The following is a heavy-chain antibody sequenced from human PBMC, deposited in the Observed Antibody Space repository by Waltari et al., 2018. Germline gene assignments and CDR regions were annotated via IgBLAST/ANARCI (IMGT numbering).Heavy chain of an antibody. V-gene: IGHV4-34*01. J-gene: IGHJ4*02. Sequence: QVQLQQWGAGLLKPSETLSLTCAVYGGSFSGYYLSWIRQPPGKGLEWIGEINHSGSTNYNPSLKSRVTISVDTSKNQFSLKLSSVTAADTAVYYCARRLFWSGYYTFDYWGQGTLVTVSS. D-gene: IGHD3-3*01. CDR1: GGSFSGYY. CDR2: INHSGST. CDR3: ARRLFWSGYYTFDY.